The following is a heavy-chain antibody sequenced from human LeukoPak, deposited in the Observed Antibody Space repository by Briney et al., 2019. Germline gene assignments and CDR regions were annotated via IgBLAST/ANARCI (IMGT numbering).Heavy chain of an antibody. CDR2: IIPIFGTA. CDR1: GGTFSSYA. V-gene: IGHV1-69*06. Sequence: ASVKVSCKASGGTFSSYAISWVRQAPGQGLEWMGGIIPIFGTANYAQKFQGRVTITADKSTSTAYMELSSLRSDDTAVYYCARVYGSGSYSYYYYYYYMDVWGKGTTVTVSS. CDR3: ARVYGSGSYSYYYYYYYMDV. D-gene: IGHD3-10*01. J-gene: IGHJ6*03.